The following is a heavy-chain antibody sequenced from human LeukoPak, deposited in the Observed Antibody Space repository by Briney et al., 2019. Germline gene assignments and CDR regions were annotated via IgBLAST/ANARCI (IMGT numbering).Heavy chain of an antibody. V-gene: IGHV1-2*02. CDR3: ARSKLAGDWFDP. Sequence: ASVKVSCKASEYTFTGYYMHWVRQAPGQGLEGMGWINPNSGGTNYAQKFQGRGTMTRDTSISTADMELSRLRSDDTAVYYCARSKLAGDWFDPWGQGTLVTVSS. CDR1: EYTFTGYY. CDR2: INPNSGGT. J-gene: IGHJ5*02.